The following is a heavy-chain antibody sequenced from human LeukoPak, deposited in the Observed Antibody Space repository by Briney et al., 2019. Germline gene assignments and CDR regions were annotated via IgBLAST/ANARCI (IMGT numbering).Heavy chain of an antibody. Sequence: ASVKVSCKASGGTFSSYAISWVRQAPGQGLEWMGGIIPIFGTANYAQKLQGRVTMTTDTSTSTAYMELRSLRSDDTAVYYCARDLRVAIDYWGQGTLVTVSS. CDR3: ARDLRVAIDY. J-gene: IGHJ4*02. D-gene: IGHD2-15*01. CDR1: GGTFSSYA. CDR2: IIPIFGTA. V-gene: IGHV1-69*05.